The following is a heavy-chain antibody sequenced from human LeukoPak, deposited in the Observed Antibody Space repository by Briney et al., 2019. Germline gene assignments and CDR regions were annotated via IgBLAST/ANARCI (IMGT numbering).Heavy chain of an antibody. CDR1: GYSISSGYY. J-gene: IGHJ4*02. CDR2: IYYSGST. CDR3: ARHPRGYGDLIDY. D-gene: IGHD4-17*01. Sequence: PSETLSLTCTVSGYSISSGYYWGWIRQPPGKGLEWIGSIYYSGSTYYNPSLKSRVTISVDTSKNQFSPKLSSVTAADTAVYYCARHPRGYGDLIDYWGQGTLVTVSS. V-gene: IGHV4-38-2*02.